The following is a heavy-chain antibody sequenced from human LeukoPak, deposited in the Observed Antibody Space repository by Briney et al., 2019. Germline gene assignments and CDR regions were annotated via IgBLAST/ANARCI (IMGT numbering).Heavy chain of an antibody. Sequence: ASVKVSCKASGYTFTGYYMHWVRQAPGQGLEWMGWINPNSGGTNYAQKFQGWVTMTRDTSISTAYMELSRLRSDDTAVYYCAREQTFGSGSQYNYYYYYGMDVWGQGTTVTVSS. CDR2: INPNSGGT. CDR3: AREQTFGSGSQYNYYYYYGMDV. D-gene: IGHD3-10*01. V-gene: IGHV1-2*04. CDR1: GYTFTGYY. J-gene: IGHJ6*02.